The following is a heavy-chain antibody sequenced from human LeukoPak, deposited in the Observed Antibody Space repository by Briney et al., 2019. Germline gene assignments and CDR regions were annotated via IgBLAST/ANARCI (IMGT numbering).Heavy chain of an antibody. Sequence: GGSLRLSCAGSKLTFSRYKMNWVRQAPGKGLGWVSSISSSGNYIDYADSVKGRFNISRDNANNSVYLQMDSLRVEDTAVYYCARLMVRGVTWGPPLDYWGQGILVTVSS. CDR1: KLTFSRYK. V-gene: IGHV3-21*01. D-gene: IGHD3-10*01. J-gene: IGHJ4*02. CDR3: ARLMVRGVTWGPPLDY. CDR2: ISSSGNYI.